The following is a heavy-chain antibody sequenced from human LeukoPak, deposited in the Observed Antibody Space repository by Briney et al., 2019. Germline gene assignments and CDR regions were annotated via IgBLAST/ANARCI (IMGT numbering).Heavy chain of an antibody. J-gene: IGHJ4*02. V-gene: IGHV3-74*01. D-gene: IGHD2-2*01. CDR2: INSDGSWT. Sequence: GGSLRLSCTASGNYWMHWVRQAPGKGLVWVSHINSDGSWTSYADSVKGRFTISKDNAKNTVYLQMNNLRAEDTAVYYCVSFYETYWGRGTLVTVSS. CDR1: GNYW. CDR3: VSFYETY.